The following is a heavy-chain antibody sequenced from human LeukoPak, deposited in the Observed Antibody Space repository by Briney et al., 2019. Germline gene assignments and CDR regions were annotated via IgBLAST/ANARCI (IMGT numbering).Heavy chain of an antibody. D-gene: IGHD4-17*01. V-gene: IGHV1-69*01. Sequence: SVKVSCKASGGTFSSYAISWVRQAPGQGLEWMGGIIPIFGTANYAQKFQGRVTITADESTSTAYMELSSLRSEDAAVYYCARDPGDYGDYLLDYWGQGTLVTVSS. J-gene: IGHJ4*02. CDR3: ARDPGDYGDYLLDY. CDR1: GGTFSSYA. CDR2: IIPIFGTA.